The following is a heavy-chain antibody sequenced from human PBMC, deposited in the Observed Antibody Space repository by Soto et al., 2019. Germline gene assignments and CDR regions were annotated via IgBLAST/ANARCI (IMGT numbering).Heavy chain of an antibody. CDR2: IIPIFGTA. CDR3: AGVFRPTSKFVVTVILGP. D-gene: IGHD2-21*02. J-gene: IGHJ5*02. Sequence: SVKVSCKASGGTFSSYAISWVRQAPGQGLEWMGGIIPIFGTANYAQKFQGRVTITADESTSTAYMELSSLRSEDTAVYYCAGVFRPTSKFVVTVILGPWGKGTRVTVSS. CDR1: GGTFSSYA. V-gene: IGHV1-69*13.